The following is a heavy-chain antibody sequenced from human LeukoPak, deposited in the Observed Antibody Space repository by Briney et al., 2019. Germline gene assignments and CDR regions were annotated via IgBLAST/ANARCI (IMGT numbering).Heavy chain of an antibody. CDR1: GFTFSSYS. D-gene: IGHD6-13*01. CDR3: ASGVRYSSILDAFDI. CDR2: ISSSSSYI. Sequence: GGSLRLSCAASGFTFSSYSMNWVRQAPGKGLEWVSSISSSSSYIYYADSVKGRFTISRDNAKNSLYLQMNSLRAEDTAVYYCASGVRYSSILDAFDIWGQGTMVTVSS. J-gene: IGHJ3*02. V-gene: IGHV3-21*01.